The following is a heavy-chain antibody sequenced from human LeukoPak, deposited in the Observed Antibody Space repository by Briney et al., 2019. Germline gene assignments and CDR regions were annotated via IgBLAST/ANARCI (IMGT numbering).Heavy chain of an antibody. CDR3: ARDAIRIAAAGTSDY. Sequence: GGSLRLSCAASGFTFSSYAVSWVRQAPGKGLEWVSAISGSGGRTYHADSVKGRFTISRDNAKNSLYLQMNSLRAEDTAVYYCARDAIRIAAAGTSDYWGQGTLVTVSS. D-gene: IGHD6-13*01. V-gene: IGHV3-23*01. J-gene: IGHJ4*02. CDR1: GFTFSSYA. CDR2: ISGSGGRT.